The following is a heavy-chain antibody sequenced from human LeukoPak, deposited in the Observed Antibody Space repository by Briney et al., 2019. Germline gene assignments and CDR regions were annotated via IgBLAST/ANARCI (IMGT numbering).Heavy chain of an antibody. V-gene: IGHV4-34*01. CDR3: GSMVRGANPNTDYYYGMDV. J-gene: IGHJ6*02. Sequence: SETLSLTCAVYGGSFSGYYWSWIRQPPGKGLEWVGEMNHSGSTNYNPSLKSRVTISVDTSKNQFSLKLSSVTAADTAVYYCGSMVRGANPNTDYYYGMDVWDQGTTVTVSS. D-gene: IGHD3-10*01. CDR2: MNHSGST. CDR1: GGSFSGYY.